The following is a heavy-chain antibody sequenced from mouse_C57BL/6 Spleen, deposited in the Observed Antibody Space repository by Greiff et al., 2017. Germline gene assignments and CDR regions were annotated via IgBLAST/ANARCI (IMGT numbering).Heavy chain of an antibody. CDR2: IDPSDSET. V-gene: IGHV1-52*01. Sequence: QVRLQQPGAELVRPGSSVKLSCKASGYTFTSYWMHWVKQRPIQGLEWIGNIDPSDSETHYNQKFKDKATLTVDKSSSTAYMQLSSLASEDSAVYYCARASYDYGGAWFAYWGQGTLVTVSA. J-gene: IGHJ3*01. CDR3: ARASYDYGGAWFAY. CDR1: GYTFTSYW. D-gene: IGHD2-4*01.